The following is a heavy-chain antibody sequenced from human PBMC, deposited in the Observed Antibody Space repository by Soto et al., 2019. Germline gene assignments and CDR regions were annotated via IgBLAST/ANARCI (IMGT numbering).Heavy chain of an antibody. Sequence: PGESLKISCKGSGYSFAGYWITWVRQKPGKGLEWMGRIDPSDSQTYYSPSFRGHVTISVTKSITTVFLQWSRLRASDTARYYCARRTSTSGWRHYFDYWGQGARVTVSS. D-gene: IGHD6-19*01. V-gene: IGHV5-10-1*01. J-gene: IGHJ4*02. CDR3: ARRTSTSGWRHYFDY. CDR1: GYSFAGYW. CDR2: IDPSDSQT.